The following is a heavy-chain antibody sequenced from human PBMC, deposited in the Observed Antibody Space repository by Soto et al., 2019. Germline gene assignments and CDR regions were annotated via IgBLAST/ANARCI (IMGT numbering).Heavy chain of an antibody. D-gene: IGHD3-10*01. CDR1: GFTFTSSA. J-gene: IGHJ4*02. V-gene: IGHV1-58*01. CDR3: ARDPTDYGSGRNTPPHYYFDY. CDR2: IVVGSGNT. Sequence: SVKVSCKASGFTFTSSAVQWVRQARGQRLEWIGWIVVGSGNTNYAQKFQERVTMTTDTSTSTAYMELRSLRSDDTAVYYCARDPTDYGSGRNTPPHYYFDYWGQGTLVTVSS.